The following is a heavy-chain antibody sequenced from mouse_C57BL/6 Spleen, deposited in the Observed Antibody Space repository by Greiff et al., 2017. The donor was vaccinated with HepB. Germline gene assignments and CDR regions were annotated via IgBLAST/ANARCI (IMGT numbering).Heavy chain of an antibody. CDR1: GYAFSSYW. V-gene: IGHV1-80*01. Sequence: VQLQQSGAELVKPGASVKISCKASGYAFSSYWMNWVKQRPGKGLEWIGQIYPGDGDTNYNGKFKGKATLTADKSSSTAYMQLSSLTSEDSAVSFCARDYYGSSSYYYAMDYWGQGTSVTVSS. D-gene: IGHD1-1*01. CDR3: ARDYYGSSSYYYAMDY. J-gene: IGHJ4*01. CDR2: IYPGDGDT.